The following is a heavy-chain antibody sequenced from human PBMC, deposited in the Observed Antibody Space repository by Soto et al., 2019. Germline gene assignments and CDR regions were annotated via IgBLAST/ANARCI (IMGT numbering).Heavy chain of an antibody. Sequence: GGSLRLSCAASGFTFSDFYISWVRQAPGRGLEWVAYISGTDPYMKYADAVRGRFTISRDNAKNSVYLQMNSLRDDDTAVYYCASGSSLHLITFCGQGSTVTVSS. CDR1: GFTFSDFY. CDR2: ISGTDPYM. J-gene: IGHJ6*02. CDR3: ASGSSLHLITF. D-gene: IGHD6-13*01. V-gene: IGHV3-11*06.